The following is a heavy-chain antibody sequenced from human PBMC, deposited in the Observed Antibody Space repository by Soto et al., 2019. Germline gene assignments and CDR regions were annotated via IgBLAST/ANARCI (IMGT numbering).Heavy chain of an antibody. J-gene: IGHJ3*02. CDR3: ARGGDYYDSTGYYHTEPYAFDI. D-gene: IGHD3-22*01. Sequence: ASVKVSCKASGGTFSSYAIRWVRQAPGQGLEWMGGIIPIFGTANYAQKFQGRVTITADESTSTAYMELSSLRSEDTAVYYCARGGDYYDSTGYYHTEPYAFDIWGLGTMVTVSS. CDR2: IIPIFGTA. V-gene: IGHV1-69*13. CDR1: GGTFSSYA.